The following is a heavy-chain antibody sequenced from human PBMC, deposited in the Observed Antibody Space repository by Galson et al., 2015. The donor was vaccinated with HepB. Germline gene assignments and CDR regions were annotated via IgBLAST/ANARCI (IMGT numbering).Heavy chain of an antibody. D-gene: IGHD3-3*01. CDR1: GYSFTSYW. J-gene: IGHJ6*04. V-gene: IGHV5-51*01. Sequence: QSGAEVKKPGESLKISCKGSGYSFTSYWIGWVRQMPGKGLEWMGIIYPGDSDTRYSPSFQGQVTISADKSISTAYLQWSSLKASDTAMYYCARGSYDFWSGYNHPMDVWGKGTTVTVSS. CDR3: ARGSYDFWSGYNHPMDV. CDR2: IYPGDSDT.